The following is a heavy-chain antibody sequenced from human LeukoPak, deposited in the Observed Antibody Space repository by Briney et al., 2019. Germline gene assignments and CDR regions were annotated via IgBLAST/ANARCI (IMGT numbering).Heavy chain of an antibody. V-gene: IGHV1-24*01. CDR2: FDPGDGET. D-gene: IGHD4-17*01. Sequence: GASVKVSCKVSGYSLTDLSLHWVRQAPGKGLEWMGGFDPGDGETIYAQKFQGRLSMTGDTSKDTGYMELRTLRSEDTALYYCAKSHGDYGLLDYWGRGTRVTVSS. CDR3: AKSHGDYGLLDY. CDR1: GYSLTDLS. J-gene: IGHJ4*02.